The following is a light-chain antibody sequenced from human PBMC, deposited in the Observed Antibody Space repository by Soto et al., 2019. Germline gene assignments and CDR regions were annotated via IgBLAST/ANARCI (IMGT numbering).Light chain of an antibody. V-gene: IGKV1-5*01. CDR3: QQYKTYTPWT. Sequence: DIQMTQSPSTLSASVGDRVTITCRASQSISRWLAWYQQKPGKAPNLLIYDASSLESGVPSRFTGSGSGTEFTLTISSLQPDDVATYYCQQYKTYTPWTFGQGTKVEIK. CDR2: DAS. CDR1: QSISRW. J-gene: IGKJ1*01.